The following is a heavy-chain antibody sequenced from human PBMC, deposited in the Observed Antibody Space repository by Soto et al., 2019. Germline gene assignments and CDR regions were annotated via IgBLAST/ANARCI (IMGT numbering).Heavy chain of an antibody. Sequence: PGGSLRLSCAASEFTLSSYAMSWVRQAPGKGLEWVSTISGSGGRTYYADSVKGRFTISRDNSRNTLHLQMNSLRVEDTALYYCAKTLLSTSWYGLHDYVSQGTLVTVSS. CDR1: EFTLSSYA. V-gene: IGHV3-23*01. CDR2: ISGSGGRT. D-gene: IGHD6-13*01. J-gene: IGHJ4*02. CDR3: AKTLLSTSWYGLHDY.